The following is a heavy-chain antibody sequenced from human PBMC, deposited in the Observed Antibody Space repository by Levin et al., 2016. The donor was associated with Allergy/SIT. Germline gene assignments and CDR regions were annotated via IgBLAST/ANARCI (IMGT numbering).Heavy chain of an antibody. J-gene: IGHJ4*02. V-gene: IGHV5-51*01. CDR2: INPVDSDT. D-gene: IGHD6-19*01. CDR3: ARHLSSPDF. CDR1: GYNFISNW. Sequence: GESLKISCQASGYNFISNWIGWVRQKPGKGLEWMGLINPVDSDTRYSPSFQGQVIISVDKSIGTVSLQWNNLKASDSGMYYCARHLSSPDFWGQGTLLTVSS.